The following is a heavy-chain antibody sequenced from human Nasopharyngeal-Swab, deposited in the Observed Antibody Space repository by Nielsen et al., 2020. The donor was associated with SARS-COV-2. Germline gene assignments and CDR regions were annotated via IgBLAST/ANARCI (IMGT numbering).Heavy chain of an antibody. CDR1: GFTFGDYA. V-gene: IGHV3-49*04. CDR3: TRDPRYCSSTSCYGGGYYYYGMDV. J-gene: IGHJ6*02. Sequence: GESLKISCPASGFTFGDYAMSWVRQAPGKGLEWVGFIRSKAYGGTTEYAASVKGRFTISRDDSKSIAYLQMNSLKTEDTAVYYCTRDPRYCSSTSCYGGGYYYYGMDVWGQGTTVTVSS. D-gene: IGHD2-2*01. CDR2: IRSKAYGGTT.